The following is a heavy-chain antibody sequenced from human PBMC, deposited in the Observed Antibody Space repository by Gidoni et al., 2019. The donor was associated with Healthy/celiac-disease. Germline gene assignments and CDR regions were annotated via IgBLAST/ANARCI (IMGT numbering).Heavy chain of an antibody. Sequence: QVQLVQSGVEVKKPGASVTVSCKAAGGTFSSYAISWVRQAPGQGLEWMGGIIPIFGTANYAQKFQGRVTITADESTSTAYMELSSLRSEDTAVYYCARGGYSGYGVFDYWGQGTLVTVSS. CDR3: ARGGYSGYGVFDY. D-gene: IGHD5-12*01. J-gene: IGHJ4*02. CDR2: IIPIFGTA. CDR1: GGTFSSYA. V-gene: IGHV1-69*01.